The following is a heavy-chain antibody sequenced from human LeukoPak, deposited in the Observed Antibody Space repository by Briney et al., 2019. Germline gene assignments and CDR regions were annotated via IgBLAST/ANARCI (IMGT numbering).Heavy chain of an antibody. Sequence: ASVKVSCMASGYTFTSYYMHWVRQAPGQGLEWMGIINPSGGSTSYARKFQGRVTMTRDTSTSTVYMELSSLRSEDTAVYYCARAYDSSGYYYHDFDYWGQGTLVTVSS. CDR3: ARAYDSSGYYYHDFDY. CDR2: INPSGGST. V-gene: IGHV1-46*01. D-gene: IGHD3-22*01. CDR1: GYTFTSYY. J-gene: IGHJ4*02.